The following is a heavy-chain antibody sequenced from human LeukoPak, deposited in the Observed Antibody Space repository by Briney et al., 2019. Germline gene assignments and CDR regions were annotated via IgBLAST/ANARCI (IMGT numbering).Heavy chain of an antibody. CDR3: EAGYSSSWYSPFDY. V-gene: IGHV4-34*01. CDR2: INHSGST. CDR1: GGSFSAYY. J-gene: IGHJ4*02. Sequence: PSETLSLTCAVYGGSFSAYYYNWIRQPPGKGLEWIGEINHSGSTSYNPSLENRLTMSLDTSKNQFSLKLSSVTAADTAIYYCEAGYSSSWYSPFDYWGQGSLVTVSS. D-gene: IGHD6-13*01.